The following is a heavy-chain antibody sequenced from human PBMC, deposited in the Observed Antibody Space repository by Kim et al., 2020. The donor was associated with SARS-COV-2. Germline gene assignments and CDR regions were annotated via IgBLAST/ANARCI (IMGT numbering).Heavy chain of an antibody. V-gene: IGHV4-59*01. CDR1: GGSISYYY. Sequence: SETLSLTCTVSGGSISYYYWTWIRQPPGKGLEWIGYVFDSGSTNYNPSLNSRVTISLGTSKKQFSLQLTSVTAADTAVYYCARGKYYYDGSDNPLFWYFVLWGRGTLVTVSS. J-gene: IGHJ2*01. D-gene: IGHD3-22*01. CDR2: VFDSGST. CDR3: ARGKYYYDGSDNPLFWYFVL.